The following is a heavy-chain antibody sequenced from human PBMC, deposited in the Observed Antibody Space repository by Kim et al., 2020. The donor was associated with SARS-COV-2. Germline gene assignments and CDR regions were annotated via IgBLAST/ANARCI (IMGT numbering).Heavy chain of an antibody. CDR3: ASHLVPTAL. D-gene: IGHD2-2*01. Sequence: SETLSLICTVSGVSISSYYWSWIRQPPGKRLEWIGYIHHSGSTSYNPSLKSRVTMFLDTSKNQFSLKLTSVTAADTAVYFCASHLVPTALWVQGTLVTVS. J-gene: IGHJ4*02. CDR1: GVSISSYY. CDR2: IHHSGST. V-gene: IGHV4-59*08.